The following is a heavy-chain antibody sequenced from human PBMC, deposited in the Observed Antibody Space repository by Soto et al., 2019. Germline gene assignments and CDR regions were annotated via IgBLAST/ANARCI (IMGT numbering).Heavy chain of an antibody. Sequence: EVQLLESGGGFVQPGGSLRVSCTASGFTFSSYAMDGVRQAPGKGLDWLSAISGGGDASHYADSVKGRFTISRDNSKNTLFLQMSSLRAEDTAVYYCAKRPTDFWSGYWPSDYWGQGTLVTVSS. CDR2: ISGGGDAS. D-gene: IGHD3-3*01. J-gene: IGHJ4*02. V-gene: IGHV3-23*01. CDR1: GFTFSSYA. CDR3: AKRPTDFWSGYWPSDY.